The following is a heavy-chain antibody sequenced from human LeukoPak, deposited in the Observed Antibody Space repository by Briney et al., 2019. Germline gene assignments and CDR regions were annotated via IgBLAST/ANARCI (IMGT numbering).Heavy chain of an antibody. CDR3: ARDYVWGSYRYDAFDI. J-gene: IGHJ3*02. CDR1: GFTFSSYS. D-gene: IGHD3-16*02. V-gene: IGHV3-48*01. Sequence: PGGSLRLSCAASGFTFSSYSMNWVRQAPGKGLEWVSYISSSSSTIYYADSVKGRFTISRDNAKNSLYLQMNSLRAEDTAVYYCARDYVWGSYRYDAFDIWGQGTMVTVSS. CDR2: ISSSSSTI.